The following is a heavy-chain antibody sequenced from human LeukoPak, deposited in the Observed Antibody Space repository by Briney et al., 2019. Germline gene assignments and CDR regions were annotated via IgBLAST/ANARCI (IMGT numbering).Heavy chain of an antibody. CDR1: GFTFSSYS. V-gene: IGHV3-21*01. J-gene: IGHJ4*02. CDR2: ISSSSSYI. CDR3: ARDTDQYYYDSSGYP. D-gene: IGHD3-22*01. Sequence: GGSLRLSCAASGFTFSSYSMNWVRQAPGKGLEWVSSISSSSSYIYYADSVKGRFTISRDNAKNSLYLQMNSLRAEDTAVYYCARDTDQYYYDSSGYPWGQGTPVTVSS.